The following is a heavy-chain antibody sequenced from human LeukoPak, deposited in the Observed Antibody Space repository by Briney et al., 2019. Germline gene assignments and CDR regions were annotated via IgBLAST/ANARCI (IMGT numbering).Heavy chain of an antibody. CDR2: LSAYNGNT. CDR3: ARVGAARILNWLDP. J-gene: IGHJ5*02. D-gene: IGHD6-6*01. V-gene: IGHV1-18*01. CDR1: GYTFTSYG. Sequence: ASVKVSCKASGYTFTSYGISWVRQAPGQGLEWMGWLSAYNGNTNYAQELQGRVTMTTDTSTSTAYMELRSLRSDDTAVYYCARVGAARILNWLDPWGQGTLVTVSS.